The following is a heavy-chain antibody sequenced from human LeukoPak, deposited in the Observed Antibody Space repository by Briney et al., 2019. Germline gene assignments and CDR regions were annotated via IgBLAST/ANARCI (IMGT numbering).Heavy chain of an antibody. CDR1: GFTFSSYG. D-gene: IGHD3-22*01. CDR3: ARGDSSGYYSAY. J-gene: IGHJ4*02. CDR2: IWYDGSNK. V-gene: IGHV3-33*01. Sequence: QAGGSLRLSCAASGFTFSSYGMHWVRQAPGKGLEWVAVIWYDGSNKYYADSVKGRFTISRGNSKNTLYLQMNSLRAEDTAVYYCARGDSSGYYSAYWGQGTLVTVSS.